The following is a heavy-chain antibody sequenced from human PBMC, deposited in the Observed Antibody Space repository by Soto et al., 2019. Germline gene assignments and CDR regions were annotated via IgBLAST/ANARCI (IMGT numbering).Heavy chain of an antibody. D-gene: IGHD2-2*01. CDR3: AKSGYCSSTSCPTGGGCYYYYYGMDV. V-gene: IGHV3-23*01. CDR2: ISGSGGST. CDR1: GFTFSSYA. J-gene: IGHJ6*02. Sequence: SLRLSCAASGFTFSSYAMSWVRQAPGKGLEWVSAISGSGGSTYYADSVKGRFTISRDNSKNTLYLQMNSLRAEDTAVYYCAKSGYCSSTSCPTGGGCYYYYYGMDVWGQGTTVTVSS.